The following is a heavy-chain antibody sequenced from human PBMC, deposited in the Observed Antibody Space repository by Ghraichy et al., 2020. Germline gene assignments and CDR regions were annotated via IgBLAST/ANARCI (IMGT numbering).Heavy chain of an antibody. CDR3: ARELLRDGSPYYYYGMDV. Sequence: ASVKVSCKASGYTFTSYDINWVRQATGQGLEWMGWMNPNSGNTGYAQKFQGRVTMTRNTSISTAYMELSSLRSEDTAVYYCARELLRDGSPYYYYGMDVWGQGTTVTVAS. CDR2: MNPNSGNT. J-gene: IGHJ6*02. V-gene: IGHV1-8*01. CDR1: GYTFTSYD. D-gene: IGHD3-3*01.